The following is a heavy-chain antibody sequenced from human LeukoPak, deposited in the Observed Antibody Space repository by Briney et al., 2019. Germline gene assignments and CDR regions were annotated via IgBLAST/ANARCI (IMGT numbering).Heavy chain of an antibody. V-gene: IGHV1-2*04. CDR1: GYTFTGYY. Sequence: GASVTVSCKASGYTFTGYYVHWVRQAPGQGLEWMGWINPNSGGTNYAQKFQGWVTMTRDTSISTAYMEVSRLRSGDTAVYYCAREGLYYYDTSGYYPHWGQGTLVTVSS. J-gene: IGHJ4*02. CDR3: AREGLYYYDTSGYYPH. CDR2: INPNSGGT. D-gene: IGHD3-22*01.